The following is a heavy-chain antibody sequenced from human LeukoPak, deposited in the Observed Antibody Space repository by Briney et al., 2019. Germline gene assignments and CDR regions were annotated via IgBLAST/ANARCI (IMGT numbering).Heavy chain of an antibody. J-gene: IGHJ3*02. CDR1: GYTFTGYY. D-gene: IGHD3-3*01. CDR2: INPNSGGT. Sequence: ASVKVSCKASGYTFTGYYMHWVRQAPGQGLEWMGWINPNSGGTNYAQKFQGRVTMTRDTSISTAYMELSRLRSDDTAVYYCARGTPYDFWSGYYTGPDAFDIWGQGTMVSVSS. V-gene: IGHV1-2*02. CDR3: ARGTPYDFWSGYYTGPDAFDI.